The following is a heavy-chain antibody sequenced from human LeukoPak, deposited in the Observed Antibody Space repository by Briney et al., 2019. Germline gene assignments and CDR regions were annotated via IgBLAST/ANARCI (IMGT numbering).Heavy chain of an antibody. CDR2: ITNDGGST. D-gene: IGHD6-19*01. CDR1: GFTFSSSP. J-gene: IGHJ4*02. CDR3: VKPQYSSGWLGY. Sequence: PGGSLRLSCSASGFTFSSSPMHWVRQAPGKGLEYVSAITNDGGSTYSADSVEGRFTISRDNSKNTLYLQMSSLRPDDTAVYYCVKPQYSSGWLGYWGQGTLVTVSS. V-gene: IGHV3-64D*06.